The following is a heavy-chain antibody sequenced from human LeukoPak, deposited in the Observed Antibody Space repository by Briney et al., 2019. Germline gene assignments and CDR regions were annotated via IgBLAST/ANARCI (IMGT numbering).Heavy chain of an antibody. J-gene: IGHJ4*02. CDR3: ATLKGWYGEGCFDC. CDR1: GVTVCAIY. V-gene: IGHV3-53*01. Sequence: PGGSLRLSCAASGVTVCAIYMGWVRQAPGKGLDWVSVIYPDGRTYYTESVKGRFTISRDSSENSLFLQMNSLTAEDTAVYYCATLKGWYGEGCFDCWGQGTLVTVSS. CDR2: IYPDGRT. D-gene: IGHD3-10*01.